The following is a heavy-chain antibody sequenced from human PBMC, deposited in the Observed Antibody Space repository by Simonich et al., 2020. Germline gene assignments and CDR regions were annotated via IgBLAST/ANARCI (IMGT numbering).Heavy chain of an antibody. V-gene: IGHV3-48*03. CDR2: IRSSGIPI. Sequence: EVQLVESGGGLVQPGGSLRLSCAASGFTFSSYEMNWVRQAPWKGLGVVSNIRSSGIPIDYADPVKGRFTISRDNAKNSLYLQRNRLRAEDTAVYYCARHYYGDYYFDYWGQGTLVTVSS. CDR1: GFTFSSYE. CDR3: ARHYYGDYYFDY. J-gene: IGHJ4*02. D-gene: IGHD4-17*01.